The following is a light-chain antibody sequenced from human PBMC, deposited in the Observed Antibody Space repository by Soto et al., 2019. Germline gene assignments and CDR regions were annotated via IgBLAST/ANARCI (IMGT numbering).Light chain of an antibody. Sequence: QSALTQPRSVSGSPGQSVTISCTGTSSDLGNYNYVSWYQQYPGKAPKLMIYEVSKRPSGVPDRFSGSKSGNTASLTISGLQTEDEADYYCCSYAGSFTWLFGGGTKLTVL. V-gene: IGLV2-11*01. J-gene: IGLJ3*02. CDR3: CSYAGSFTWL. CDR1: SSDLGNYNY. CDR2: EVS.